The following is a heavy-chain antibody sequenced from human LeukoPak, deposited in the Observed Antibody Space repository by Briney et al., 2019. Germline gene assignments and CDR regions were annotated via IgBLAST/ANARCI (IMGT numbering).Heavy chain of an antibody. CDR2: IYTSGSP. CDR1: GGSISSYY. CDR3: ARVGRTGSGSYYSYFDY. D-gene: IGHD3-10*01. V-gene: IGHV4-4*07. Sequence: ASETLSLTCTVAGGSISSYYWGWIRQPAGKGLEWIGRIYTSGSPNYNPSLKSRVTMSVDTSKNQFSLKLSSVTAADTAVYYCARVGRTGSGSYYSYFDYWGQGTLVTVSS. J-gene: IGHJ4*02.